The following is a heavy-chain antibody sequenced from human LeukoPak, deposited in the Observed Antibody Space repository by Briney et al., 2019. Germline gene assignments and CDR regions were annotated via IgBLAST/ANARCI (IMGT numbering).Heavy chain of an antibody. J-gene: IGHJ4*02. CDR3: ARHLFSGGWYHVDS. Sequence: AETLSLTCTVSGGSISSYYWGWIRQPPGKGLEWIGNIYYSGSTYYSPSLKSRVTISVDTSKNLFSLKLSSVTAADTAVYYCARHLFSGGWYHVDSWGQGTLVTVSS. CDR1: GGSISSYY. CDR2: IYYSGST. D-gene: IGHD6-19*01. V-gene: IGHV4-39*01.